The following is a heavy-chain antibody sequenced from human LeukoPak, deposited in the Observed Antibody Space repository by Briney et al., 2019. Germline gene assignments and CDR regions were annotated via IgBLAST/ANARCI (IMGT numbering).Heavy chain of an antibody. D-gene: IGHD6-13*01. CDR2: MNPNSGNT. Sequence: ASVKVSCKASGYTFTSYDINWVRQATGQGLEWMGWMNPNSGNTGYAQKFQGRVTITRNTSISTAYMELSSLRSEDTAVYYCARGESSSSWYGGAFDIWGQGTTVTVSS. CDR3: ARGESSSSWYGGAFDI. J-gene: IGHJ3*02. CDR1: GYTFTSYD. V-gene: IGHV1-8*03.